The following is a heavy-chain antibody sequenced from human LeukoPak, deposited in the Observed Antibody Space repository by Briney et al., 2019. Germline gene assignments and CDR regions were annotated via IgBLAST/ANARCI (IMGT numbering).Heavy chain of an antibody. CDR1: GFTFDDYT. D-gene: IGHD6-19*01. J-gene: IGHJ6*02. CDR3: ARVQWLVLGYGMDV. V-gene: IGHV3-43*01. Sequence: GGSLRLSCAASGFTFDDYTMHWVRQAPGKGLEWVSLISWDGGSTYYADSVKGRFTISRDNSKNSLYLQMNSLRAEDTAVYYCARVQWLVLGYGMDVWGQGTTVTVSS. CDR2: ISWDGGST.